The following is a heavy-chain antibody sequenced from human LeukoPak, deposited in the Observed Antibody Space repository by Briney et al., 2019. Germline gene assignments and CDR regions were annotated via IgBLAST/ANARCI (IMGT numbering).Heavy chain of an antibody. D-gene: IGHD1-26*01. J-gene: IGHJ3*02. CDR3: ARGAGRRAAFDI. CDR1: GYTFTGYY. V-gene: IGHV1-2*02. CDR2: INPNSGGT. Sequence: ASVKVSCKASGYTFTGYYIHWVRQAPGQGLEWMGWINPNSGGTNYAQKFQGRVTMTRDTSIRTAYMELSRLRSDDTAMYYCARGAGRRAAFDIWGQGTMVTVSS.